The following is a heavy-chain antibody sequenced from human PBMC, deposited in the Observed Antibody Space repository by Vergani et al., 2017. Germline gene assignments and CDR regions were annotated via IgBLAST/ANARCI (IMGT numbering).Heavy chain of an antibody. D-gene: IGHD1-26*01. V-gene: IGHV1-69*06. Sequence: QVQLVQSGAEVKKPGSSVKVSCKASGGTFSSYAISWVRQAPGQGLEWMGGIIPIFGRANYAQKFQGRVTITADKSTSTAYMELSSLRTEDTAVYYCAIQDDSGSYSGYYYYGMDVWGQGTTVTVSS. CDR1: GGTFSSYA. J-gene: IGHJ6*02. CDR3: AIQDDSGSYSGYYYYGMDV. CDR2: IIPIFGRA.